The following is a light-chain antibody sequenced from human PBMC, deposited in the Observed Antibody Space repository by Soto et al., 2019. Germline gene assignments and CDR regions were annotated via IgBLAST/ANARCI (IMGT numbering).Light chain of an antibody. J-gene: IGKJ1*01. CDR3: QQYNSYYRT. V-gene: IGKV1-5*01. CDR1: QDIFNY. Sequence: DIQMTQSPSSLSSSVGDRVTIACQASQDIFNYLNWYQQKPGKAPKLLIYDASSLESGVPSRFSGSGSGTEFTLTISSLQPDDFATYYCQQYNSYYRTFGQGTKVHIK. CDR2: DAS.